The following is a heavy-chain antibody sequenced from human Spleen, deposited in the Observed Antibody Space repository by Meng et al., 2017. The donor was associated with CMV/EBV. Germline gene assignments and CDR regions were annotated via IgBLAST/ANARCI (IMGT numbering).Heavy chain of an antibody. V-gene: IGHV1-2*02. Sequence: ASVKVSCKASGYTFTGYYMHWVRQAPGQGLEWMGWINPNSGGTNYAQKFQGRVTMTRDTSISTAYMELSRLRSDDTAVYYCARYPGVELGDPGPFDYWGQGTLVTVSS. CDR2: INPNSGGT. D-gene: IGHD2-21*01. CDR1: GYTFTGYY. CDR3: ARYPGVELGDPGPFDY. J-gene: IGHJ4*02.